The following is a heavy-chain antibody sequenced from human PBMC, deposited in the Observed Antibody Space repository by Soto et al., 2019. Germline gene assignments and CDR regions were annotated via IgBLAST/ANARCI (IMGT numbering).Heavy chain of an antibody. CDR3: ARLSWAILTGYRYYYYGMDV. J-gene: IGHJ6*02. V-gene: IGHV5-51*01. Sequence: GESLKISCKGSGYSFTSYWIGWVRQMPGKGLEWMGIIYPGDSDTRYSPSFQGQVTISADKSISTAYLQWSSLKASDTAMYYCARLSWAILTGYRYYYYGMDVCGQRTTLTVSS. D-gene: IGHD3-9*01. CDR2: IYPGDSDT. CDR1: GYSFTSYW.